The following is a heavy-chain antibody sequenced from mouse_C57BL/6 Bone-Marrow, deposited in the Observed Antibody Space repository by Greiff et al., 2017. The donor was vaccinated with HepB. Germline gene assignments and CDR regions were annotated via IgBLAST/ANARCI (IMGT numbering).Heavy chain of an antibody. V-gene: IGHV1-82*01. CDR3: AKYGNYYWYFDV. Sequence: QVQLQQSGPELVKPGASVKISCKASGYAFSSSWMNWVKQRPGKGLEWIGRIYPGDGDTNYNGKFQGKATLTADKSSSTAYMQLSSLTSEDSAVYFCAKYGNYYWYFDVWGTGTTVTVSS. D-gene: IGHD2-1*01. CDR1: GYAFSSSW. CDR2: IYPGDGDT. J-gene: IGHJ1*03.